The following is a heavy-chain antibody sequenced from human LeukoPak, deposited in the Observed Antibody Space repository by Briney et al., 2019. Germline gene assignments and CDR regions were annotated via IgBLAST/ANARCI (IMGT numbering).Heavy chain of an antibody. CDR3: AKDGIYDTPFDY. V-gene: IGHV3-23*01. Sequence: GGSLRLSCVASGFSFNNFGMTWVRQAPGRGLEWVSSISGTGGSTHYADSVKGWFTISRDNSKNTLYLQMNSLRAEDTAVYYCAKDGIYDTPFDYWGQGTLVTVSS. CDR2: ISGTGGST. J-gene: IGHJ4*02. D-gene: IGHD1-26*01. CDR1: GFSFNNFG.